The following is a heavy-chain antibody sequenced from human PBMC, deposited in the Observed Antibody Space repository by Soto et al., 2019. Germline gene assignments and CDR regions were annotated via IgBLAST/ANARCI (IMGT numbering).Heavy chain of an antibody. V-gene: IGHV3-21*01. CDR2: ISSSSSYI. CDR1: GFTFSSYS. J-gene: IGHJ6*02. D-gene: IGHD6-13*01. Sequence: LRLSCAASGFTFSSYSMNWVRQAPGKGLEWVSSISSSSSYIYYADSVKGRFTISRDNAKNSLYLQMNSLRAEDTAVYYCASFSGGIAAAGTTYYYYGMDVWGQGTTVTVSS. CDR3: ASFSGGIAAAGTTYYYYGMDV.